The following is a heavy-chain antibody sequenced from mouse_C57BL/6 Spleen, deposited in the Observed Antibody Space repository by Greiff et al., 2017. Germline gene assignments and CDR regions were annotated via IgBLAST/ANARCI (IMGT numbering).Heavy chain of an antibody. CDR3: TRDGLGAWFAY. D-gene: IGHD1-2*01. Sequence: QVQLQQSGAELVRPGASVTLSCKASGYTFTDYEMHWVKQTPVHGLEWIGAIDPATGGTAYNQKFEGKDILTADKSSSTAYMELRSLTSEDSAVYYCTRDGLGAWFAYWGQGTLVTVSA. J-gene: IGHJ3*01. V-gene: IGHV1-15*01. CDR2: IDPATGGT. CDR1: GYTFTDYE.